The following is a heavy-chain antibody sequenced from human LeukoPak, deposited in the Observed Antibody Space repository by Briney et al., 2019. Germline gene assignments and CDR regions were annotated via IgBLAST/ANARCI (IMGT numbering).Heavy chain of an antibody. CDR1: GYTFTNYG. CDR3: ARRYSVCSGGSCRAFDY. D-gene: IGHD2-15*01. Sequence: ASVTVSCMASGYTFTNYGISWVRPAPGQGLEWMGWISAYNGNTNYAQKLQGRVTMTTDTSTSTAYMELRSLRSDDTAVYYCARRYSVCSGGSCRAFDYWGQGTLVTVSS. CDR2: ISAYNGNT. J-gene: IGHJ4*02. V-gene: IGHV1-18*01.